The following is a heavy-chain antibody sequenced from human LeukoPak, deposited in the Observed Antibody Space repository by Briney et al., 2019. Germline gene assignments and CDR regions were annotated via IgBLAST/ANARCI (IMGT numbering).Heavy chain of an antibody. Sequence: SETLSLTCAVYGGSFSGYYWSWIRQPPGKGLEWIGEINHSGSTNYNPSLKSRVSMSVDTSKNQFSLKLSSVTAADTAVYYCARDVVAAPGTWDYWGQGTLVTVSS. CDR3: ARDVVAAPGTWDY. D-gene: IGHD6-13*01. V-gene: IGHV4-34*01. CDR1: GGSFSGYY. J-gene: IGHJ4*02. CDR2: INHSGST.